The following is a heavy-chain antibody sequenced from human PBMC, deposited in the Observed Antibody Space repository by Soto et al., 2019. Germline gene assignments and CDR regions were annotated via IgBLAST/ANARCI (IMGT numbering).Heavy chain of an antibody. CDR3: ARLEAVLWFGESAFDY. Sequence: PSETLSLTCTVSGGSISSSSYYWGWIRQPPGKGLEWIGSIYYSGSTYYNPSLKSRVTISVDTSKNQFSLKLSSVTAADTAVYYCARLEAVLWFGESAFDYWGQGTLVTVSS. V-gene: IGHV4-39*01. J-gene: IGHJ4*02. CDR1: GGSISSSSYY. D-gene: IGHD3-10*01. CDR2: IYYSGST.